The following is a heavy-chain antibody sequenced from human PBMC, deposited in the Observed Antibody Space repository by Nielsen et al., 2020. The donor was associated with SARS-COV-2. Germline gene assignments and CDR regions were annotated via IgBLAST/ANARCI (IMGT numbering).Heavy chain of an antibody. D-gene: IGHD5-18*01. J-gene: IGHJ5*02. CDR2: ISYDGSNK. V-gene: IGHV3-33*05. CDR1: GFTFSSYG. CDR3: AKVRGDTAMFVGRGNWFDP. Sequence: GESLKISCAASGFTFSSYGMHWVRQAPGKGLEWVAVISYDGSNKYYADSVKGRFTISRDNSKNTLYLQMNSLRAEDTAVYYCAKVRGDTAMFVGRGNWFDPWGQGTLVTVSS.